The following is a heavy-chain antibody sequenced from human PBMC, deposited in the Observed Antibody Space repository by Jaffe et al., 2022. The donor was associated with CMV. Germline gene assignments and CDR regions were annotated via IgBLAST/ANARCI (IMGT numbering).Heavy chain of an antibody. Sequence: EAQLLESGGGLVQPGGSLRLSCAASGFPFSRHAMRWVRQAPGKGLEWVSGISANGASSYYADSVKGRLSIYRDNSKNTVFLQMNSLRVDDTAVYYCAKDRVVVEGVLKWGSGKDYDYYGMDVWGQGTTVIVSS. V-gene: IGHV3-23*01. CDR3: AKDRVVVEGVLKWGSGKDYDYYGMDV. J-gene: IGHJ6*02. CDR1: GFPFSRHA. D-gene: IGHD3-10*01. CDR2: ISANGASS.